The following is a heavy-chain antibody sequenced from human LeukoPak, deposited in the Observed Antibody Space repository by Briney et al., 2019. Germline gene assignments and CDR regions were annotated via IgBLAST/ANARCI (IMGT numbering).Heavy chain of an antibody. Sequence: ASVKVSCKASGYTFTGYYMYWVRQAPGQGLEWMGWNSGYNGNTKYAQKLQGRVTMTTDTSTTTAYMELRSLRSDDTAVYYCARDGRHRYYYDSSGFYGSWFDPWGQGTLVTVSS. CDR3: ARDGRHRYYYDSSGFYGSWFDP. CDR2: NSGYNGNT. CDR1: GYTFTGYY. J-gene: IGHJ5*02. V-gene: IGHV1-18*04. D-gene: IGHD3-22*01.